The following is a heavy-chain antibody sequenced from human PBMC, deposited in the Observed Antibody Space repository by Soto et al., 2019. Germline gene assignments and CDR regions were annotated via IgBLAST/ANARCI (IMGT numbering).Heavy chain of an antibody. D-gene: IGHD6-13*01. V-gene: IGHV3-23*01. J-gene: IGHJ5*02. CDR1: GFTFSDYV. CDR3: VKDRAQQLILGLGLDP. CDR2: ISVGGGSA. Sequence: EVQLLQSGGHLVRPGGSLRLSCVASGFTFSDYVMTWVRQAPEKGLEWVSTISVGGGSAYYADSVKGRFAISRDNSRHTLYLQLTSLRAEDTAVYYCVKDRAQQLILGLGLDPWGQGTLVTVSS.